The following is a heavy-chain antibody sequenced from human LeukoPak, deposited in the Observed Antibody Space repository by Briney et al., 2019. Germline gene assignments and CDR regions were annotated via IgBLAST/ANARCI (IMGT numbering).Heavy chain of an antibody. CDR3: ARPLYDILTGYYSGDY. V-gene: IGHV3-23*01. CDR2: ISGSGGST. CDR1: GFTFSSYA. Sequence: GGSLRLSCAASGFTFSSYAMSWVRQAPGKGLEWVSAISGSGGSTYYADSVKGRFTISRDNSKNTLYLQMNSLRAEDTAVYHCARPLYDILTGYYSGDYWGQGTLVTVSS. J-gene: IGHJ4*02. D-gene: IGHD3-9*01.